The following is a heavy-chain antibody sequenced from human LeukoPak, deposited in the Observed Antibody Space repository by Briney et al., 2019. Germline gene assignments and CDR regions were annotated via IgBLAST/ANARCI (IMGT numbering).Heavy chain of an antibody. CDR1: GGSISSYY. J-gene: IGHJ3*02. CDR3: ARGRAEWIQLWLRAFDI. CDR2: INHSGST. D-gene: IGHD5-18*01. V-gene: IGHV4-34*01. Sequence: SETLSLTCTVSGGSISSYYWSWIRQPPGKGLEWIGEINHSGSTNYNPSLKSRVTISVDTSKNQFSLKLSSVTAADTAVYYCARGRAEWIQLWLRAFDIWGQGTMVTVSS.